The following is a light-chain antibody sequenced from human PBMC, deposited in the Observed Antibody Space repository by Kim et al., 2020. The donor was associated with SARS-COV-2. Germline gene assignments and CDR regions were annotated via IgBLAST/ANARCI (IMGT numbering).Light chain of an antibody. V-gene: IGLV3-9*01. Sequence: VALGQTARITWGGNNIGSKNVHWYQQKPGQAPVLVIYRDSNRPSGIPERFSGSNSGNTATLTISRAQAGDEADYYCQVWDSSTYVFGTGTKVTVL. CDR2: RDS. CDR3: QVWDSSTYV. J-gene: IGLJ1*01. CDR1: NIGSKN.